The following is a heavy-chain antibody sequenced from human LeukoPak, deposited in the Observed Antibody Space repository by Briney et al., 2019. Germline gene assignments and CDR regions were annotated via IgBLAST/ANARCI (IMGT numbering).Heavy chain of an antibody. V-gene: IGHV3-23*01. Sequence: GGTLRLSCAGSGFSFTTYGLNWVRQTPGKGLEWVSGVSANGENTNYADSVKGRFTMTRDNSRNTVYLQMNSLRAEDTAIYYCATYRQVLLPFESWGQGTLVTVSS. J-gene: IGHJ4*02. D-gene: IGHD2-8*02. CDR1: GFSFTTYG. CDR3: ATYRQVLLPFES. CDR2: VSANGENT.